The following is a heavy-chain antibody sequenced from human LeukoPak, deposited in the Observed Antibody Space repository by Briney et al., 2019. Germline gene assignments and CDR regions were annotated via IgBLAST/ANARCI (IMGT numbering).Heavy chain of an antibody. D-gene: IGHD6-13*01. CDR2: ISGSGGST. J-gene: IGHJ4*02. CDR1: GFTFSSYA. CDR3: AKFPPSYSSTKPGDY. V-gene: IGHV3-23*01. Sequence: GGSLRLSCAASGFTFSSYAMSWVRQAPGKGLEWVSAISGSGGSTYYADSVKGRFTISRDNSKNTLYLQMNSLRAEDTAAYYCAKFPPSYSSTKPGDYWGQGTLVTVSS.